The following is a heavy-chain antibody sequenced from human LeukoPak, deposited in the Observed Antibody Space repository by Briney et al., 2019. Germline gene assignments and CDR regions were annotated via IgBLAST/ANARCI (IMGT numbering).Heavy chain of an antibody. D-gene: IGHD3-22*01. V-gene: IGHV3-66*02. J-gene: IGHJ4*02. CDR3: ARDRSYDSSGYPFDF. CDR1: GLTVSDNY. CDR2: IYAGGST. Sequence: PGGFLRLSCAASGLTVSDNYMTWVRQAPGKGLEWVSVIYAGGSTFYADSVKGRFTISRDNSKNTVYLQMNSLRAEDMAVYYCARDRSYDSSGYPFDFWGQGTLVTVSS.